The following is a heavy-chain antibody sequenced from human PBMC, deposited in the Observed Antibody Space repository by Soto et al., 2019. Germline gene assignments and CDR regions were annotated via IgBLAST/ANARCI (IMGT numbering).Heavy chain of an antibody. Sequence: PSETLSLTCAVYGGSFSGYYWNWIRQPPGKGLEWIGEINHSGSTNYNPSLKSRVTISVDTSKNQFSLKLSSVTAADTAVYYCARAHGGTAIYYYYYMDVWGKGTTVTVSS. CDR3: ARAHGGTAIYYYYYMDV. CDR1: GGSFSGYY. CDR2: INHSGST. J-gene: IGHJ6*03. D-gene: IGHD1-1*01. V-gene: IGHV4-34*01.